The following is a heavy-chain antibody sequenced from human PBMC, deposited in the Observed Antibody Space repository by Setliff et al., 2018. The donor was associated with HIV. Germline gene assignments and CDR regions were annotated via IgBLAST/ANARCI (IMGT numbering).Heavy chain of an antibody. D-gene: IGHD4-17*01. Sequence: ASVKVSCKASGYTFTEYYIHWGRQAPGQGLEWMGWIYPNTGGTNYAQKFQGRVTMTRDTSISKAYMELSRLRSDDTALYYCARSTTSDWGQGTMVTVSS. CDR1: GYTFTEYY. J-gene: IGHJ4*02. V-gene: IGHV1-2*02. CDR2: IYPNTGGT. CDR3: ARSTTSD.